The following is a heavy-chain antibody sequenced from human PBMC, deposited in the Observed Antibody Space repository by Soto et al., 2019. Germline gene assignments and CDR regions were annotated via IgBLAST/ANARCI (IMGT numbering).Heavy chain of an antibody. CDR2: INPNSGGT. V-gene: IGHV1-2*04. Sequence: GASVKVSCKASGYTFTGYYVHWVRQAPGQGLEWMGWINPNSGGTNYAQKFQGWVTMTRDTSISTAYMELSRLRSDDTAVYYCARVFTRSDYYGSSLDAFDIWGQGTMVTVSS. CDR1: GYTFTGYY. J-gene: IGHJ3*02. CDR3: ARVFTRSDYYGSSLDAFDI. D-gene: IGHD3-10*01.